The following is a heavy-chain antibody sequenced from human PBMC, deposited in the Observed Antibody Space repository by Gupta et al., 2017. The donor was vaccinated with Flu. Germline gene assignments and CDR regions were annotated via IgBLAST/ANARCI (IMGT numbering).Heavy chain of an antibody. CDR1: GFTSSSYV. CDR3: AKDGPWTASCPYYCYYMDV. CDR2: IASDGSHK. J-gene: IGHJ6*03. V-gene: IGHV3-30*18. D-gene: IGHD2-2*01. Sequence: QLVYSRGGFVRFGLSLTVSCAGSGFTSSSYVMHWVRQAPGKGLEWVADIASDGSHKDYADSVRGRFTISRDNSKNTLSLEMDSLRVEDTAVYYCAKDGPWTASCPYYCYYMDVWGKGTTVTVSS.